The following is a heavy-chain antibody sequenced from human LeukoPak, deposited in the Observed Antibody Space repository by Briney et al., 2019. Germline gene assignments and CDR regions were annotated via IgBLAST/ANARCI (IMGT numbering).Heavy chain of an antibody. V-gene: IGHV4-39*07. Sequence: SETLSLTCTVSGGSISSSSYYWGWIRQPPGKGLEWIGSIYYSGSTYYNPSLKSRVTISVDTSKNQFSLKLSSVTAADTAVYYCASAPPSWVVVPAYFDYWGQGTLVTVSS. D-gene: IGHD2-2*01. J-gene: IGHJ4*02. CDR1: GGSISSSSYY. CDR2: IYYSGST. CDR3: ASAPPSWVVVPAYFDY.